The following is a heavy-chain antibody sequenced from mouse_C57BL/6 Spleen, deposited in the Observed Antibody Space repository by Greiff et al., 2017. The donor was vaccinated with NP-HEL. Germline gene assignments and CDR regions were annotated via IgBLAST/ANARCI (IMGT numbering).Heavy chain of an antibody. CDR3: ATWGYDYDGCAY. J-gene: IGHJ3*01. CDR1: GYTFTSYW. CDR2: IYPGSGST. Sequence: QVQLKQPGAELVKPGASVKMSCKASGYTFTSYWITWVKQRPGQGLEWIGDIYPGSGSTNYNEKFKSKATLTVDTSSSTAYMQLSSLTSEDSAVYYCATWGYDYDGCAYWGQGTLVTVSA. V-gene: IGHV1-55*01. D-gene: IGHD2-4*01.